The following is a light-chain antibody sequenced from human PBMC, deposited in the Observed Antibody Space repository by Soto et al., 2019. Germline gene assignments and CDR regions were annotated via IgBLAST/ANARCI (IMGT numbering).Light chain of an antibody. V-gene: IGKV3-11*01. CDR2: DAS. CDR1: QSVRNY. J-gene: IGKJ1*01. CDR3: QHYNSYSEA. Sequence: EIVLTQSPATLSLSPGERATLSCRASQSVRNYLAWYQQKPGQAPRLLIFDASYRATGIPARFSGSGSGTDFTLTISSLEPEDFATYYCQHYNSYSEAFGQGTKVELK.